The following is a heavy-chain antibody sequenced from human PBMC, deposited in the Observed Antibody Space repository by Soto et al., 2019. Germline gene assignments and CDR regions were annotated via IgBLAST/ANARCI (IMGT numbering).Heavy chain of an antibody. CDR2: ISSNGGST. CDR1: GFTFSSYA. V-gene: IGHV3-64D*06. J-gene: IGHJ4*02. D-gene: IGHD3-22*01. CDR3: VKGYYYDSSGYYEVPAIDYFDY. Sequence: GGSLSLSCSASGFTFSSYAMHWVRQAPGKGLEYVSAISSNGGSTYYADSVKGRFTISRDNSKNTLYLQMSSLRAEDTAVYYCVKGYYYDSSGYYEVPAIDYFDYWGQGTLVTVSS.